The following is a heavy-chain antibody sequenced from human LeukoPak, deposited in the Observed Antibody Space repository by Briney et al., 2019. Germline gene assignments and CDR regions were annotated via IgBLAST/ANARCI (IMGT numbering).Heavy chain of an antibody. J-gene: IGHJ4*02. D-gene: IGHD3-10*01. Sequence: GGSLRLSCAASGFTFSSYSMNWVRQVPGKGLEWVSYISSSGSTIYYADSVKGRFTISRDNAKNSLYLQMNSLRAEDTAVYYCARGGYDYYGSGSYYNVAPFDYWGQGTLVTVSS. CDR3: ARGGYDYYGSGSYYNVAPFDY. CDR1: GFTFSSYS. V-gene: IGHV3-48*04. CDR2: ISSSGSTI.